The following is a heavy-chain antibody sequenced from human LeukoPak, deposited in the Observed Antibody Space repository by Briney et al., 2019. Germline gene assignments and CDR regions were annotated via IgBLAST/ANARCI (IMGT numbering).Heavy chain of an antibody. D-gene: IGHD5-24*01. CDR1: GFTFSSYW. V-gene: IGHV3-7*01. CDR3: VKGMAVDS. CDR2: IKPDGSGK. J-gene: IGHJ4*02. Sequence: PGGSLRLSCAASGFTFSSYWMSWVRQAPGKGLEWVANIKPDGSGKFYVDSVKGRFTISRDNARDSLFLQMNNLRAEDTAVYYCVKGMAVDSWGQGSLVTVSS.